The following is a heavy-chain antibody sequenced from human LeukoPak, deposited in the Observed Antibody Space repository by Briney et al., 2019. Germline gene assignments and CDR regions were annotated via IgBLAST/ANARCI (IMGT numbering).Heavy chain of an antibody. V-gene: IGHV1-69*01. D-gene: IGHD1-26*01. CDR2: ITPILGTT. Sequence: SVKVSCKASGGTFSSYAINWVRQAPGQGLEWMGGITPILGTTNYAQKFQGRVTITADESTSTAYMELTSLRSEDTAVYYCAREAGAPARYYFDYWGQGTLVTVSS. CDR3: AREAGAPARYYFDY. J-gene: IGHJ4*02. CDR1: GGTFSSYA.